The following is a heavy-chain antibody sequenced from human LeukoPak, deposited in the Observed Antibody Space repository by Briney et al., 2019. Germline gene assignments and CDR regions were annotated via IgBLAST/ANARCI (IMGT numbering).Heavy chain of an antibody. V-gene: IGHV4-59*01. Sequence: PSETLSLTCTVSGGSISSYYWSWIRQPPGEGLEWVGYIYYNGSTNYNPYLKSRVTVSVDTSKNQFSLKLSSVTAADTAVYYYARGRGHYYYGMDVWGQGTTVTVSS. CDR3: ARGRGHYYYGMDV. D-gene: IGHD3-10*01. CDR2: IYYNGST. CDR1: GGSISSYY. J-gene: IGHJ6*02.